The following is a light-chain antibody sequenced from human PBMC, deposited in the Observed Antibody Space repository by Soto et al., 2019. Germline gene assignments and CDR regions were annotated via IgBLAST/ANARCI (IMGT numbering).Light chain of an antibody. CDR3: QQYGSSPRT. J-gene: IGKJ1*01. Sequence: EIVMTQSPATLSVSPGERATLSCRASQSVNIHLAWYQQKPGQAPRLLIYGASARATGIPAKFSGSGSGTEFTLTITTLEPEDFAVYYCQQYGSSPRTFGLGTKVEI. CDR1: QSVNIH. V-gene: IGKV3D-15*01. CDR2: GAS.